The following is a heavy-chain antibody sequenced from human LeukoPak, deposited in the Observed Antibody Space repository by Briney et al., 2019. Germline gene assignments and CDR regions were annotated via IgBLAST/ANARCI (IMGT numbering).Heavy chain of an antibody. CDR1: GFTFSDYE. CDR2: ISSSGRRI. V-gene: IGHV3-48*03. Sequence: GGSLRLSCAASGFTFSDYEMNWVRQAPGKGLEWVSYISSSGRRIYYADSVKGRLTISRDNAKNSLYLQMNSLRADDTAIYYCARGPRDPTEYCSRGTCSPTYEVWGQGTLVTVSS. D-gene: IGHD2-15*01. J-gene: IGHJ4*02. CDR3: ARGPRDPTEYCSRGTCSPTYEV.